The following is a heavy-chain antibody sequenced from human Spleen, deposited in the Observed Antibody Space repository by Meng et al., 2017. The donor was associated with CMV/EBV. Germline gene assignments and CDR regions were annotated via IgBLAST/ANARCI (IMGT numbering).Heavy chain of an antibody. CDR2: IIPIFGTA. CDR1: GGTFSSYA. CDR3: ARGGGKGVYYYYVMDV. V-gene: IGHV1-69*05. Sequence: SVKVSCKASGGTFSSYAISWVRQAPGQGLEWMGGIIPIFGTANYAQKFQGRVTITTDESTSTAYMELSSLRSEDTAVYYCARGGGKGVYYYYVMDVWGQGTTVTVSS. J-gene: IGHJ6*02. D-gene: IGHD3-16*01.